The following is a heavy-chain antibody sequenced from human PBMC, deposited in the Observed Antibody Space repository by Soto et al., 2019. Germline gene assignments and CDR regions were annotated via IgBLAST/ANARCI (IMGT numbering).Heavy chain of an antibody. CDR2: MNPNSGNT. Sequence: QVQLVQSGAEVKKPGASVKVSCKASGYTFSNYDINWVRQATGQGLEWMGWMNPNSGNTGHAQNSXGXXTMTSNIAITTADMELSSLRSEDTAVYFGARAIRRYLRSDNWGEGTLITVSS. J-gene: IGHJ4*02. CDR3: ARAIRRYLRSDN. CDR1: GYTFSNYD. V-gene: IGHV1-8*01. D-gene: IGHD1-26*01.